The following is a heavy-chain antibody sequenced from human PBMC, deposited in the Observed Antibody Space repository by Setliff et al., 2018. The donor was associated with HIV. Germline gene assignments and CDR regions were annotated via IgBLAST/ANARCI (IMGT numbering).Heavy chain of an antibody. J-gene: IGHJ4*02. CDR3: ARDQSDWFY. V-gene: IGHV4-59*01. D-gene: IGHD3-3*01. CDR1: GVSISNYY. Sequence: PSETLSLTCTVSGVSISNYYRSWIRQPPGKGLEWIGYMYYSGNTNYNHSLKTRVTISVDTSKSQFHLKLNSVTAAETAVYYCARDQSDWFYWGQGTLVTVSS. CDR2: MYYSGNT.